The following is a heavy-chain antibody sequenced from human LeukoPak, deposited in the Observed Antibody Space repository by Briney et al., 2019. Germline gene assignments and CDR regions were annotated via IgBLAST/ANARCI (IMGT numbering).Heavy chain of an antibody. CDR3: ARGIAAPYYFDY. CDR1: GGTFSSYA. Sequence: SVKVSCKASGGTFSSYAISWVRQAPGQGLEWMGGIIPIFGTANYAQKFQGRVTITTDESTSTAYMELSSLRSEDTAVYYCARGIAAPYYFDYWGQGTLVTVSS. CDR2: IIPIFGTA. D-gene: IGHD6-13*01. J-gene: IGHJ4*02. V-gene: IGHV1-69*05.